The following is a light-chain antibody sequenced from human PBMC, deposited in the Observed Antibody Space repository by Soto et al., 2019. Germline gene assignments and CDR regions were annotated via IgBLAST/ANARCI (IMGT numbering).Light chain of an antibody. Sequence: QSALTQPRSVSGSPGQSVTISCTGTSSDVGGYNYVSWYQQHPGKAPKLMIYDVNKRPSGVPDRFSGSKSGNTASLTISGLQDEDEADYYCCSSAGSYTVVFGGGTKLTVL. J-gene: IGLJ2*01. CDR3: CSSAGSYTVV. V-gene: IGLV2-11*01. CDR2: DVN. CDR1: SSDVGGYNY.